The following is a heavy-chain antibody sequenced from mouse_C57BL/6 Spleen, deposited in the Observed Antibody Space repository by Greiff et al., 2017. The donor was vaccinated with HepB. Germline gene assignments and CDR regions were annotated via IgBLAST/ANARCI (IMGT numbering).Heavy chain of an antibody. V-gene: IGHV1-42*01. Sequence: VQLQQSGPELVKPGASVKISCKASGYSFTGYYMNWVKQSPEKSLEWIGEINPSTGGTTYNQKFKAKATLTVDKSSSTAYMQLKSLTSEDSAVYYCARWRYYYGSSYGYVDVWGTGTTVTVSS. D-gene: IGHD1-1*01. CDR1: GYSFTGYY. J-gene: IGHJ1*03. CDR2: INPSTGGT. CDR3: ARWRYYYGSSYGYVDV.